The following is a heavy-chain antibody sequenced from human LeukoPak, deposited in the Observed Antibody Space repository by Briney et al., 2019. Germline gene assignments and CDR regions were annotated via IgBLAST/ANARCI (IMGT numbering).Heavy chain of an antibody. CDR1: GFTFSSYA. CDR3: ARRSGIAVAGAFDY. Sequence: GGSLRLSCAASGFTFSSYAMSWVRQAPGKGLEWVSAISGSGGSTYYADSVKGRFTISRDNSKNTLYLQMNSLRAEDTAVYCCARRSGIAVAGAFDYWGQGTLVTVSS. V-gene: IGHV3-23*01. CDR2: ISGSGGST. D-gene: IGHD6-19*01. J-gene: IGHJ4*02.